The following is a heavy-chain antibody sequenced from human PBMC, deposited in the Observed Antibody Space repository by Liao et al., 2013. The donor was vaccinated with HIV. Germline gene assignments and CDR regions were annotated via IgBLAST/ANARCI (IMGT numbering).Heavy chain of an antibody. CDR3: AARITISGVAIPHALDV. CDR2: IYTSGNT. J-gene: IGHJ3*01. V-gene: IGHV4-4*07. D-gene: IGHD3-3*01. Sequence: QVQLQESGPGLVKPSETLSLTCAVSGGSMNNHYWNWVRQPAGRGLEWIGRIYTSGNTNYNPSLKSRVTMSVDTSKKQFSLRLSSVTAADTAVYYCAARITISGVAIPHALDVWGQGTMVAVSS. CDR1: GGSMNNHY.